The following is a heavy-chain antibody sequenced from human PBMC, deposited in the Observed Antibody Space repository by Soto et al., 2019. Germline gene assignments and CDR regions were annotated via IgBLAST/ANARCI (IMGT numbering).Heavy chain of an antibody. CDR2: IYYSGST. D-gene: IGHD3-9*01. CDR1: GGSISSSSYY. J-gene: IGHJ4*02. Sequence: SETLSLTCTVSGGSISSSSYYWGWIRQPPGKGLEWIGSIYYSGSTYYNPSLKSRVTISVDTSKNQFSLKLSSVTAADTAVYYCARILRYFDGPYYFDYWGQGTLVTVSS. CDR3: ARILRYFDGPYYFDY. V-gene: IGHV4-39*01.